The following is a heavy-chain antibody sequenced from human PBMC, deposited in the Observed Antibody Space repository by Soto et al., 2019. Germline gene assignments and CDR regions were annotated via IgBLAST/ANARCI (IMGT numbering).Heavy chain of an antibody. CDR3: AKDRAAGTGYFDY. V-gene: IGHV3-23*01. D-gene: IGHD6-13*01. CDR1: GFTFSSYA. Sequence: GGSLRLSCAASGFTFSSYAMSWVRQAPGKGLEWVSAISGSGGSTYYADSVKGRFTISRDNSKNTLYLQMSSLRAEDTAVYYCAKDRAAGTGYFDYWGQGTLVTVSS. J-gene: IGHJ4*02. CDR2: ISGSGGST.